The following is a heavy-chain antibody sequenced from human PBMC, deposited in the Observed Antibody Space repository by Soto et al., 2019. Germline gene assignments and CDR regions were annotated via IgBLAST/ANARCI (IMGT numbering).Heavy chain of an antibody. CDR2: ISYDGSNK. CDR3: VKDKVNVGIYGGGGSYYGMDV. D-gene: IGHD2-15*01. CDR1: GFTFTSYG. J-gene: IGHJ6*02. Sequence: GGSLTLSCAASGFTFTSYGMHWVRQAPGKGLEWVAVISYDGSNKNYADSVKGRFTNSRDNPKNTLYLQMNSLRAEDTAVYYCVKDKVNVGIYGGGGSYYGMDVWGQGTTVTVSS. V-gene: IGHV3-30*18.